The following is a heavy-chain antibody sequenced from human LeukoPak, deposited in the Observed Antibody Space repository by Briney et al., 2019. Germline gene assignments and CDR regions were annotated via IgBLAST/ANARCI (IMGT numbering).Heavy chain of an antibody. CDR3: AKETVVAATYWDFQH. Sequence: PGGSMRLSCAASGFTFSSYAMHWVRQAPGKGLEWVAVISYDGSNKYYADSVKGRFTISRDNSKNTLYLQMNSLRAEDTAVYYCAKETVVAATYWDFQHWGQGTLVTVSS. CDR2: ISYDGSNK. J-gene: IGHJ1*01. D-gene: IGHD2-15*01. V-gene: IGHV3-30*04. CDR1: GFTFSSYA.